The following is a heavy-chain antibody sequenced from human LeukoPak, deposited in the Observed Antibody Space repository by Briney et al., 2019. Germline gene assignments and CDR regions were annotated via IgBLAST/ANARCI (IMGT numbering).Heavy chain of an antibody. Sequence: SETLSLTCTVSGGSTSSYYWSWIRQPPGKGLEWIGYIYYSGSTNYNPSLNSRVTISVDTSKNQFSLKLSSVTAADTAVYYCARRNWEGSFDYWGQGTLVTVSS. J-gene: IGHJ4*02. V-gene: IGHV4-59*01. CDR3: ARRNWEGSFDY. D-gene: IGHD7-27*01. CDR1: GGSTSSYY. CDR2: IYYSGST.